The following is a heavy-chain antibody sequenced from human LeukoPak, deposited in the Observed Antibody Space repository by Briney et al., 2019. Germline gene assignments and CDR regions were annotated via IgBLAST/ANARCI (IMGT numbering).Heavy chain of an antibody. CDR3: AKDVWWSVS. D-gene: IGHD2-8*02. CDR1: GFTFSNHA. V-gene: IGHV3-23*01. Sequence: GGSLRLSCVASGFTFSNHAMTWVRQAPGKGLEWVSAISADAVDTFYAPSVKGRFTISRDNSKNTMYLQINSLRAEDTAIYYCAKDVWWSVSWGQGTLVAVSS. CDR2: ISADAVDT. J-gene: IGHJ5*02.